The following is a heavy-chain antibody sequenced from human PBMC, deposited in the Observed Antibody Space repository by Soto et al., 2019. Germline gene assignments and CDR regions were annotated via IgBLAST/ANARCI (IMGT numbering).Heavy chain of an antibody. D-gene: IGHD3-10*01. CDR3: ARPRGVTEYYYGMDV. V-gene: IGHV4-34*01. CDR2: INHSGST. J-gene: IGHJ6*02. CDR1: GGSFSGYY. Sequence: SETLSLTCAVYGGSFSGYYWSWIRQPPGKGLEWIGEINHSGSTNYNPSLKSRVTISVDTSKNQFSLKLSSVTAADTAVYYCARPRGVTEYYYGMDVWGQGTTVTVSS.